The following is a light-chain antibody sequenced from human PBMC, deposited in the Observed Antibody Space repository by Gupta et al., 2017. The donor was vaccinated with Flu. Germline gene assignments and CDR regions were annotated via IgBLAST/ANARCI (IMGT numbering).Light chain of an antibody. J-gene: IGKJ2*01. V-gene: IGKV2-28*01. CDR3: MQALQVRGT. CDR1: QSLLDSNGDNF. CDR2: LGS. Sequence: DIVMTQSPVSLPVTPGEPASSSCRSSQSLLDSNGDNFLDWYLQKPGQSPQLLIYLGSYRASGVPDRFSGSGSGTDFTLKISRVEAEDVGVYYCMQALQVRGTFGQGTKLEIK.